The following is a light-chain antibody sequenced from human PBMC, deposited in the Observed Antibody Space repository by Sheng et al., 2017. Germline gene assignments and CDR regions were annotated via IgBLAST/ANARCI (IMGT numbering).Light chain of an antibody. J-gene: IGKJ4*01. V-gene: IGKV3D-15*01. CDR1: QSISSN. CDR2: GVS. CDR3: QQYGTSALT. Sequence: EIVMTQSPATLSVSPGEGATLSCRASQSISSNLAWYQQKPGQAPRLLIYGVSNRAAGIPDRFSGSGSGTDFTLTITKLEPEDAAFYHCQQYGTSALTFGGGTKVETK.